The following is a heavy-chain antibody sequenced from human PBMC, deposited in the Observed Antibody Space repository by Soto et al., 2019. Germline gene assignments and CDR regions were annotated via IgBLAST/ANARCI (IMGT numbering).Heavy chain of an antibody. D-gene: IGHD5-18*01. V-gene: IGHV4-4*02. J-gene: IGHJ4*02. CDR2: IYHGGST. CDR3: ARVISAMAPFDY. CDR1: GGSISSSNW. Sequence: SETLSLTCTVSGGSISSSNWWNWVRQPPGKGLEWIGEIYHGGSTNYNPSLKSRVTISVDKSKNQFSLKLTSVTAADTAVYYCARVISAMAPFDYWGQGTLVTVSS.